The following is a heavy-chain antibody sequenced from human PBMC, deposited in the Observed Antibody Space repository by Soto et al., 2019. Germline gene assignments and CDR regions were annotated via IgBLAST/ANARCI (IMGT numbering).Heavy chain of an antibody. D-gene: IGHD6-19*01. CDR3: ARDNAPVAGTSLPGS. J-gene: IGHJ5*02. CDR1: GFTFSSYA. Sequence: GGSLRLSCAASGFTFSSYAMHWVRQVPGKGLEWVTLISYDGSKKFYADSVKGRFTISRDQSKNTLYLQMNSLRAEDTASYYCARDNAPVAGTSLPGSWGQGTLVTVSS. V-gene: IGHV3-30*01. CDR2: ISYDGSKK.